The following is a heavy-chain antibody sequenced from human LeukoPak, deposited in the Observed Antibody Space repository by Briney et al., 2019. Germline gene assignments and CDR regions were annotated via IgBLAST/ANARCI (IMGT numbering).Heavy chain of an antibody. Sequence: GGSLRLSCATSGFTFSSYSMNWVRQAPEKGLEWVSYIFSGDSTIYYADSVKGRFTISRDNAKNSLYLQMNSLRAEDTAVYYCVRDHLWAFDIWGQGTMVTVSS. CDR1: GFTFSSYS. D-gene: IGHD2-21*01. V-gene: IGHV3-48*04. J-gene: IGHJ3*02. CDR2: IFSGDSTI. CDR3: VRDHLWAFDI.